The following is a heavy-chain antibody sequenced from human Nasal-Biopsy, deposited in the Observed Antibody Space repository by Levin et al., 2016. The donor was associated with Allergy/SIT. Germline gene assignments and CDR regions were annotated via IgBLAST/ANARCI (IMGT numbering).Heavy chain of an antibody. D-gene: IGHD2-21*01. Sequence: LSLTCAASGFTFSTYSMNWVRQAPGKGLEWVSLITSRSSYIYYADSVKGRFTISRDNAKNSLYLHMNSLRAEDTAVYFCAREGSPRVMQNALDVWGQGTMVTVSS. J-gene: IGHJ3*01. V-gene: IGHV3-21*01. CDR3: AREGSPRVMQNALDV. CDR1: GFTFSTYS. CDR2: ITSRSSYI.